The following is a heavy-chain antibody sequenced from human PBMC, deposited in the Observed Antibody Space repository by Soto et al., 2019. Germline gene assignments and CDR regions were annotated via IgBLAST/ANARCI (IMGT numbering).Heavy chain of an antibody. D-gene: IGHD6-13*01. CDR2: ISYDGSNK. J-gene: IGHJ4*02. V-gene: IGHV3-30*18. CDR3: AKGSSWYRGWGGVGY. Sequence: QVQLVESGGGVVQPGRSLRLSCAASGFTFSSYGMHWVRQAPGKGLEWVTVISYDGSNKYYADSVKGRFTISRDNSKNTFDLQMNSLRAEDTAVYYCAKGSSWYRGWGGVGYWGQGTLVTVSS. CDR1: GFTFSSYG.